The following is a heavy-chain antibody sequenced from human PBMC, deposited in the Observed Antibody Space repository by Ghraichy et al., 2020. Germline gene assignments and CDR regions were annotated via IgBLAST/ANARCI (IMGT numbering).Heavy chain of an antibody. J-gene: IGHJ5*02. V-gene: IGHV4-31*03. CDR2: MYDTGGA. CDR1: GDSISSRDLY. D-gene: IGHD2-15*01. Sequence: SETLSLTCSVSGDSISSRDLYWSWSRQYPEKGLEWIGNMYDTGGAYFSPSLKGRLTISRDTSKNQVSLRLTSVTAADTAVYHCARGHLRCYSGSCYERHYFDPWGQGTLVTVSS. CDR3: ARGHLRCYSGSCYERHYFDP.